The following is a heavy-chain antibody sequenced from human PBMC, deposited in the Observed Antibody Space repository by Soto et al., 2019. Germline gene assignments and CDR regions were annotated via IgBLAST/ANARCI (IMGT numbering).Heavy chain of an antibody. V-gene: IGHV3-48*02. D-gene: IGHD4-17*01. CDR1: GFTFSSYS. Sequence: EVQLVESGEGLVEPGGSLRLSCAASGFTFSSYSMNWVRQAPGKGLAWVSYISSSSSTIYYAVSVKGRFTISRDNAKNSLYLHMNSLRDEDTAVYYCARVRRPGSIDYVWFDPWGQGTLVTVSS. CDR3: ARVRRPGSIDYVWFDP. J-gene: IGHJ5*02. CDR2: ISSSSSTI.